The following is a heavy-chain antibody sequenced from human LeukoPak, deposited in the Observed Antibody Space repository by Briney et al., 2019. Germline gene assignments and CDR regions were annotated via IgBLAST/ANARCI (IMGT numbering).Heavy chain of an antibody. CDR3: ARSGRGTVTTYYFDY. CDR1: GFTFSSYW. V-gene: IGHV3-7*01. CDR2: IKQDGSEK. D-gene: IGHD4-17*01. J-gene: IGHJ4*02. Sequence: GGSLRLSCAASGFTFSSYWMNWVRKAPGKGLEWVANIKQDGSEKYYVDSVKGRLTISRDNAKNSLYLQMNSLRAEDTAVYYCARSGRGTVTTYYFDYWGQGTLVTVSS.